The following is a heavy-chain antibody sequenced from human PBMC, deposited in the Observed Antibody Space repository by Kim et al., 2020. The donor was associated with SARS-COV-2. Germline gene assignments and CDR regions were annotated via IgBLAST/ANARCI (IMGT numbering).Heavy chain of an antibody. CDR3: ARDQITGFNWDILTGYYSSTYHYAGRVV. V-gene: IGHV3-74*01. CDR2: INCDGSSK. D-gene: IGHD3-9*01. Sequence: GGSLRLSCAASGFTFSSYWMHWVRQAPGKGLEWVSRINCDGSSKYYADSVKGRFTISRDNAKNTLYLQMNSLRAEDTAVYYCARDQITGFNWDILTGYYSSTYHYAGRVVGGQRTALTVS. CDR1: GFTFSSYW. J-gene: IGHJ6*01.